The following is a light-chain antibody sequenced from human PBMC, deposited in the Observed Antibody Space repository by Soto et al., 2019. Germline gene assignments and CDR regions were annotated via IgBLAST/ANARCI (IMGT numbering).Light chain of an antibody. CDR3: QQSYSTPYT. V-gene: IGKV1-39*01. J-gene: IGKJ2*01. CDR1: QSINSY. Sequence: DIQMTQSPSSLSASVGDRVTITCRASQSINSYLNWYQQKPGKAPKLLIYAASSLQSGVPSRFSGSGSGTDFTLTISSLQPEDVATYYCQQSYSTPYTFGQGTMLEIK. CDR2: AAS.